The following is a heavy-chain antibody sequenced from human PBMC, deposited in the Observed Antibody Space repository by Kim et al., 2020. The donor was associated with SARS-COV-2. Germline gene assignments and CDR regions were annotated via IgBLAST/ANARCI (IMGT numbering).Heavy chain of an antibody. J-gene: IGHJ4*02. Sequence: TYYNPSLKSRVTRSVDTSKNQFSLKLSSVTAADTAVYYCARLAVAGNFDYWGQGTLVTVSS. CDR2: T. CDR3: ARLAVAGNFDY. D-gene: IGHD6-19*01. V-gene: IGHV4-31*02.